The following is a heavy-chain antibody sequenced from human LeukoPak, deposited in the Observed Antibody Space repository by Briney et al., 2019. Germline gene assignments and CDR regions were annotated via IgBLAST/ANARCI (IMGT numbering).Heavy chain of an antibody. CDR2: INHSGST. CDR3: ARGGDARDYFDY. CDR1: GGSISSYY. V-gene: IGHV4-34*01. Sequence: SETLSLTCTVSGGSISSYYWGWIRQPPGKGLEWIGEINHSGSTNYNPSLKSRVTISVDTSKNQFSLKLSSVTAADTAVYYCARGGDARDYFDYWGQGTLVTVSS. J-gene: IGHJ4*02. D-gene: IGHD3-10*01.